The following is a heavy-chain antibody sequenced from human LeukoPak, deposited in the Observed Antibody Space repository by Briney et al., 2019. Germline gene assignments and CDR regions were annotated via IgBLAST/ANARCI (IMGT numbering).Heavy chain of an antibody. D-gene: IGHD6-25*01. Sequence: PETPCLTCGVSGGSVSSTNWWTWIRQPPGKGLEWIGEVHLDGRTNFNPSLKSRLTMSVDLSENHVSLKLTSVTAADTAVYYCAREGGFYRPLDYSGQGNLLTVPS. CDR3: AREGGFYRPLDY. J-gene: IGHJ4*01. V-gene: IGHV4-4*03. CDR1: GGSVSSTNW. CDR2: VHLDGRT.